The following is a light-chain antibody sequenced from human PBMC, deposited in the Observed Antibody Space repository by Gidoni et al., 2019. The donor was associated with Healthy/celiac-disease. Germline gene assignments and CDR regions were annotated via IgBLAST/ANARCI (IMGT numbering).Light chain of an antibody. Sequence: EIVWTQAPATLSLSPGERAALSGRASQSVSSYLAWYQQKPGQAPRLLIYDASSSATGTPARFSGSASGTDFPLTISSLAPEDFAVYCCQQRSNWPCSFGQGTKLEIK. CDR3: QQRSNWPCS. J-gene: IGKJ2*04. V-gene: IGKV3-11*01. CDR2: DAS. CDR1: QSVSSY.